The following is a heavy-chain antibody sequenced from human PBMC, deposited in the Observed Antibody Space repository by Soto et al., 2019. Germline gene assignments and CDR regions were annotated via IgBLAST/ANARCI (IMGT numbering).Heavy chain of an antibody. CDR1: GLSFRDYD. Sequence: EVQLVESGGGSVQPGESLRLSCAASGLSFRDYDMHWVRQRKGKGLEWVSALGAARDPYYVGSVKGRFSVSRDNAENSLFLQTNNLRVDDTYVYFCARAYLGRLPRRADYYSAMEVWGRGTTVSVS. CDR2: LGAARDP. D-gene: IGHD1-26*01. J-gene: IGHJ6*02. V-gene: IGHV3-13*05. CDR3: ARAYLGRLPRRADYYSAMEV.